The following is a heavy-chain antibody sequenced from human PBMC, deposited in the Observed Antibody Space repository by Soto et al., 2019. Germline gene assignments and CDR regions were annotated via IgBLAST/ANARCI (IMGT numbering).Heavy chain of an antibody. V-gene: IGHV4-59*11. Sequence: SETLSLTCIVSDGSISSHYWSWIRQPPGKGLEWIGYIFYTGSTKYNPSLKSRVTMSVDTSKNQFSLRLSSVTAADTAVYYCRLRVFDSSGYSGDYWGQGTLVTVSS. CDR2: IFYTGST. D-gene: IGHD3-22*01. J-gene: IGHJ4*02. CDR3: RLRVFDSSGYSGDY. CDR1: DGSISSHY.